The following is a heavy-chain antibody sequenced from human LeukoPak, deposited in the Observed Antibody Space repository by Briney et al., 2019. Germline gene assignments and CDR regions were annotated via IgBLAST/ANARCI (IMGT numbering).Heavy chain of an antibody. Sequence: PSETLSLTCTVSGGSISSSSYYWGWIRQPPGKGLEWIGSIYYSGSTYYNPSLKSRVTISVDTSKNQFSLKLSSVTAADTAVYYCAKDLKQWLVLPYCFDFWGQGTLVTVSS. J-gene: IGHJ4*02. D-gene: IGHD6-19*01. CDR1: GGSISSSSYY. V-gene: IGHV4-39*07. CDR3: AKDLKQWLVLPYCFDF. CDR2: IYYSGST.